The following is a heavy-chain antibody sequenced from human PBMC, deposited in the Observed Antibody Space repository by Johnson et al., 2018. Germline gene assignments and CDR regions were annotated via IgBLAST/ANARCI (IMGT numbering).Heavy chain of an antibody. CDR3: ARERFDRRGLAFDI. D-gene: IGHD3-22*01. V-gene: IGHV4-61*02. CDR2: IHTGGST. Sequence: AGKGLEWIGRIHTGGSTNYNPSLESRVTISVDTSRNQFSLKLSSVTAADTAVYYCARERFDRRGLAFDIWGQGTMVTFSS. J-gene: IGHJ3*02.